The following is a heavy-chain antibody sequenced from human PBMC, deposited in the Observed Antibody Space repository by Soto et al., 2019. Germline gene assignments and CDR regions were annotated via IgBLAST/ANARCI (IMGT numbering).Heavy chain of an antibody. V-gene: IGHV3-23*01. CDR3: AKQRRMGGYFDY. Sequence: GSLRLSCAASGFTFSSYAMSWVRQAPGKGLEWVSAISGSGGSTYYADSVKGRFTISRDNSKNTLYLQMNSLRAEDTAVYYCAKQRRMGGYFDYWGQGTLITVSS. D-gene: IGHD2-15*01. J-gene: IGHJ4*02. CDR2: ISGSGGST. CDR1: GFTFSSYA.